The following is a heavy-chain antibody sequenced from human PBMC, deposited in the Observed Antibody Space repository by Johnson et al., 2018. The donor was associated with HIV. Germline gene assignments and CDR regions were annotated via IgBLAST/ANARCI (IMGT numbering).Heavy chain of an antibody. CDR2: IYSGGST. Sequence: MQLVESGGGLVQPGGSLRLSCAASGFTVSSNYMSWVRQAPGMGLEWVSVIYSGGSTYYADSVKGRFTISRDNSKNTLYLQMNTLRAEDTAVYYCARVGYGVLLWFGVDDAFDIWGQGTMVTVSS. CDR1: GFTVSSNY. D-gene: IGHD3-10*01. J-gene: IGHJ3*02. V-gene: IGHV3-66*01. CDR3: ARVGYGVLLWFGVDDAFDI.